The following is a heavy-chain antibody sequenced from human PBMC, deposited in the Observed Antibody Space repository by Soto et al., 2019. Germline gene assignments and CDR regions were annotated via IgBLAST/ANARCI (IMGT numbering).Heavy chain of an antibody. D-gene: IGHD6-13*01. CDR1: GYTFSNNG. CDR2: IGGYNGNT. V-gene: IGHV1-18*01. CDR3: ATAIAATGPADS. Sequence: VQSGGEVKKPGASVKVSCKASGYTFSNNGFTWVRQAPGQGLEWMGWIGGYNGNTNYAPKFQGRVTMTADTSTSTAHMGLRGLRSDATAVYYCATAIAATGPADSWGQGTLVTVSS. J-gene: IGHJ4*02.